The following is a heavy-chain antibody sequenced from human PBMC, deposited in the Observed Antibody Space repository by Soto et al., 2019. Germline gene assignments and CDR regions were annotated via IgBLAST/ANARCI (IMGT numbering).Heavy chain of an antibody. J-gene: IGHJ4*02. Sequence: QVQLQQWGARLLKPSETLSLTCAVYGGSFSGYYWSWIRQPPGKGLEWIGEINHSGSTNYNPSLKSRVTISVDTSKNQFSLKLSSVTAADTAVYYCARVDTIFGVVIYDYWGQGTLVTVSS. CDR1: GGSFSGYY. CDR2: INHSGST. CDR3: ARVDTIFGVVIYDY. V-gene: IGHV4-34*01. D-gene: IGHD3-3*01.